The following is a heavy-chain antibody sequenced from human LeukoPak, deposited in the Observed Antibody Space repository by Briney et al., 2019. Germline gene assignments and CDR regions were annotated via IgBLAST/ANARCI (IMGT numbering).Heavy chain of an antibody. D-gene: IGHD2-15*01. CDR3: TRFALGVVAATH. Sequence: SETLSLTCTVSGYSISSGYYWGWIRQPPGKGLEWIGSIYHSGSTYYNPSLKSRVTISVDTSKNQFSLKLSSVTAAETAVYYCTRFALGVVAATHWGQGTLVTVSS. V-gene: IGHV4-38-2*02. CDR2: IYHSGST. J-gene: IGHJ4*02. CDR1: GYSISSGYY.